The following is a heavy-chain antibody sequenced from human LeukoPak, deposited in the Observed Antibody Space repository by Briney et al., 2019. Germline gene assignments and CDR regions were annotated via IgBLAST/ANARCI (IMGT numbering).Heavy chain of an antibody. Sequence: PGGSLRLSCAASGFTFSDYYMSWIRQAPGKGLEWVSYISSSGSTIYYADSAKGRFTISRDNAKNSLYLQMNSLRAEDTAVYYCAKGAHYSGSGNYRRGHYFDYWGQGTLVTVSS. D-gene: IGHD3-10*01. CDR1: GFTFSDYY. CDR3: AKGAHYSGSGNYRRGHYFDY. J-gene: IGHJ4*02. V-gene: IGHV3-11*04. CDR2: ISSSGSTI.